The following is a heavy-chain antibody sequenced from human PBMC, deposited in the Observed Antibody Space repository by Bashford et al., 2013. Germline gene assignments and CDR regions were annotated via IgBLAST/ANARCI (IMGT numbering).Heavy chain of an antibody. J-gene: IGHJ5*02. CDR1: GGSISSSSYY. CDR2: IYYSGST. Sequence: SSETLSLTCTVSGGSISSSSYYWGWIRQPPGKGLEWIGSIYYSGSTYYNPSLKSRVTISVDTSKNQFSLKLSSVTAADTAVYYCARLPHTMIGPDGWFDPWGQGTLVTVSS. CDR3: ARLPHTMIGPDGWFDP. D-gene: IGHD3-22*01. V-gene: IGHV4-39*01.